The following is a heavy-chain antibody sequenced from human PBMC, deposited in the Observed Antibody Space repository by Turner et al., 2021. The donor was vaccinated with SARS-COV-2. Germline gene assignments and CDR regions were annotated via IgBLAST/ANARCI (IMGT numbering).Heavy chain of an antibody. CDR2: IYYSGSN. CDR3: ARQWEVAAAAYLARFDP. D-gene: IGHD6-13*01. V-gene: IGHV4-39*01. J-gene: IGHJ5*02. Sequence: QLQLQESGPGLVKPSATLSLSCAVSGCSSSSSSYYWGWIRQPPGKGLEGIGSIYYSGSNYYNPSLKSRVTISVDTSKNQFSLKLTSVTAADTAVYFCARQWEVAAAAYLARFDPWGQGTLVTVSS. CDR1: GCSSSSSSYY.